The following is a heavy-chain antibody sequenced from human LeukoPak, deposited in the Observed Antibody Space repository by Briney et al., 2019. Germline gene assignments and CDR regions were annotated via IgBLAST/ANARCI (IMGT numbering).Heavy chain of an antibody. D-gene: IGHD5-24*01. CDR1: GSTFSNYW. CDR2: IKQDRSEK. CDR3: ASAFRNVEMATTPYWFDP. J-gene: IGHJ5*02. V-gene: IGHV3-7*01. Sequence: GGSLRLSCAASGSTFSNYWMNWVRQAPGKGLEWVANIKQDRSEKYYVDSVKGRFTISRDNGKNSLYLQMNSLRAEDTAVYYCASAFRNVEMATTPYWFDPWGQGTLVTVSS.